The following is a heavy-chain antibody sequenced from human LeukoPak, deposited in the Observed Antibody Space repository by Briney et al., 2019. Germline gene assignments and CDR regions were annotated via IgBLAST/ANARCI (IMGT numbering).Heavy chain of an antibody. Sequence: GGSLRLSCAASGFTFSSYAMHWVRQAPGKGLEYVSGISSNGGSTYYATSVKGRFTISRDNSKNTLYLQMGSLRAEDMAVYYCARLTAADDPAEWFDPWGQGTLVTVSS. D-gene: IGHD6-13*01. CDR3: ARLTAADDPAEWFDP. V-gene: IGHV3-64*01. J-gene: IGHJ5*02. CDR1: GFTFSSYA. CDR2: ISSNGGST.